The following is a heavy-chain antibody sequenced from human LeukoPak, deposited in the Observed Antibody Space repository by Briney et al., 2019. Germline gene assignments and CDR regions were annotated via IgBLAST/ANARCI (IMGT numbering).Heavy chain of an antibody. CDR1: GFTFRTYW. CDR2: IKEDGSEK. D-gene: IGHD5-12*01. Sequence: PGGSLRLSCAASGFTFRTYWMTWVRQAPGKGLEWVAKIKEDGSEKYYVDSAKGRFTISRDNAKNSLYLQMNSLRAEDTAVYYCARGGYDGYTIYWGQGTLVTVSS. CDR3: ARGGYDGYTIY. J-gene: IGHJ4*02. V-gene: IGHV3-7*04.